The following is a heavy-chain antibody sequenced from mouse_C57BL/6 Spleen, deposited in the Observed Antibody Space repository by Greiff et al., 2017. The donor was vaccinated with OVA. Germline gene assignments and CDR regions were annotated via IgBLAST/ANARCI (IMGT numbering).Heavy chain of an antibody. J-gene: IGHJ2*01. Sequence: EVQLQQSGPELVKPGASVKISCKASGYTFTDYYMNWVKQSHGKSLEWIGDINPNNGGTSYNQKFKGKATLTVDKSSSTAYMELRSLTSEDSAVYYCASLGLYFDYWGQGTTLTVSS. CDR3: ASLGLYFDY. CDR2: INPNNGGT. CDR1: GYTFTDYY. V-gene: IGHV1-26*01.